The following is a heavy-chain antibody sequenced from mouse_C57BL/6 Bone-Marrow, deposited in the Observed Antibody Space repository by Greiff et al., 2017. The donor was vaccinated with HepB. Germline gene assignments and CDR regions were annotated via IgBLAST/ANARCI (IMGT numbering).Heavy chain of an antibody. CDR2: ISSGGDYI. CDR3: TRVYYDYHFDY. V-gene: IGHV5-9-1*02. Sequence: DVMLVESGEGLVKPGGSLKLSCAASGFTFSSYAMSWVRQTPEKRLEWVAYISSGGDYIYYADTVKGRFTISRDNARNTLYLQMCSLKSEDTAMYYCTRVYYDYHFDYWGQGTTLTVSS. D-gene: IGHD2-4*01. J-gene: IGHJ2*01. CDR1: GFTFSSYA.